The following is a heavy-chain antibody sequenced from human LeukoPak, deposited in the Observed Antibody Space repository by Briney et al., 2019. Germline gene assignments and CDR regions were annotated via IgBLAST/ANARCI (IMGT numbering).Heavy chain of an antibody. CDR1: GFSFSNYG. CDR2: IRYDGSDEHDGSHK. D-gene: IGHD2-15*01. Sequence: GGSLRLSCAASGFSFSNYGMHWVRQAPGKGLEGVAFIRYDGSDEHDGSHKYYADSVRGRFTVSRDNSKNTLYLQMNSLRAEDTAVYYCARDQVVVAAKTYYYYYYGMDVWGQGTTVTVSS. V-gene: IGHV3-30-5*02. CDR3: ARDQVVVAAKTYYYYYYGMDV. J-gene: IGHJ6*02.